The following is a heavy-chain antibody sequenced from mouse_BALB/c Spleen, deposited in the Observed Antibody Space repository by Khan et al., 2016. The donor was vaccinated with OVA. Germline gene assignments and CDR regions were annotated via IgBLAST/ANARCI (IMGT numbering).Heavy chain of an antibody. Sequence: VQLKESGPGLVAPSQSLSITCTVSGFSLTGYGVNWVRQPPGTGLEWLGMIWGDGSTDYNSALKSRLSITKDNSKSQVFLKMNSLQTDDTARYYCARAYYANYREAMDYWGQGNSVTVSS. J-gene: IGHJ4*01. CDR3: ARAYYANYREAMDY. CDR2: IWGDGST. D-gene: IGHD2-10*01. CDR1: GFSLTGYG. V-gene: IGHV2-6-7*01.